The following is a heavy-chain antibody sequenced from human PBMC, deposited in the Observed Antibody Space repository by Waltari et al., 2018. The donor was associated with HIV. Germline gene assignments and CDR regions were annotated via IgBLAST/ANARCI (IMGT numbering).Heavy chain of an antibody. CDR3: ARLFYKTPVACFDY. D-gene: IGHD4-4*01. Sequence: QVQLQQWGAGLLKPSETLSLTCVAHGGSFSGYYRTWIRQPPGKGLEWIGEIDHSGNTNYNASLKSRVTISVDTPNNQFSLKLTSVTAADTAVYYCARLFYKTPVACFDYWGQGFLVTVSS. CDR1: GGSFSGYY. V-gene: IGHV4-34*02. CDR2: IDHSGNT. J-gene: IGHJ4*02.